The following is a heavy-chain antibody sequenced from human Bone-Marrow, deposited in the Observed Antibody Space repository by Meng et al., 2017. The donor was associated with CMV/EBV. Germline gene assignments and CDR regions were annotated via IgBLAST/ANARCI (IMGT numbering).Heavy chain of an antibody. CDR3: AREGCSSTSCYLRGFDAFDI. CDR2: IIPIFGTA. D-gene: IGHD2-2*01. V-gene: IGHV1-69*05. Sequence: SVKVSCKASGGTFSSYAISWVRQAPGQGLEWMGGIIPIFGTANYAQKFQGRVTITTDESTSTAYMELSSLRSEDTAVYYCAREGCSSTSCYLRGFDAFDIWGQGTMVTVSS. CDR1: GGTFSSYA. J-gene: IGHJ3*02.